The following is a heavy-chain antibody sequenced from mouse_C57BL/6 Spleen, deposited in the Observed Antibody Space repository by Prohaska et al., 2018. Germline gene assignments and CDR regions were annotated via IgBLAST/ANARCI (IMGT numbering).Heavy chain of an antibody. CDR3: ASPNWDWYFDV. CDR2: NNPDSSTI. CDR1: GIDFSSYW. D-gene: IGHD4-1*01. Sequence: EVKLLQSGGVLVQPGGSLKLSCAASGIDFSSYWMSWVRRAPGKGLEWIGENNPDSSTIKDAPSLKDKFIISRENAKNTLYLQMSKVRSEDTALYYCASPNWDWYFDVWGTGTTVTVSS. V-gene: IGHV4-1*01. J-gene: IGHJ1*03.